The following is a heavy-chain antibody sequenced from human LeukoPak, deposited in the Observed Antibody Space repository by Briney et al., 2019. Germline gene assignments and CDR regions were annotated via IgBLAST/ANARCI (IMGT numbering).Heavy chain of an antibody. D-gene: IGHD3-16*01. Sequence: PGGSLRLSCAASGFTFSSYGMHWVRQAPGTGLEWVAFIRYAGSNKYYADSVKGRFTISRDNSKNTLYLQMNSLRAEDTAVYYCANIRRNWGSLDYWGQGTLVTVSS. CDR1: GFTFSSYG. V-gene: IGHV3-30*02. CDR2: IRYAGSNK. J-gene: IGHJ4*02. CDR3: ANIRRNWGSLDY.